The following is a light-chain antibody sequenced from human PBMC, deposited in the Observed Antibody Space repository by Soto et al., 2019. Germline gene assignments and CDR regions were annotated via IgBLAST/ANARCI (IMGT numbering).Light chain of an antibody. V-gene: IGLV1-40*01. CDR1: SSNIGGGYD. Sequence: QPVLTQPPSVSGAPGQRVTISCSGSSSNIGGGYDVHWYQQLPGTAPKLFIYGNSNRPSGVPDRFSGSKSGTSASLVITGLQAEDEADYYCQSYDSSLSGRVFGTGTKVTVL. CDR3: QSYDSSLSGRV. CDR2: GNS. J-gene: IGLJ1*01.